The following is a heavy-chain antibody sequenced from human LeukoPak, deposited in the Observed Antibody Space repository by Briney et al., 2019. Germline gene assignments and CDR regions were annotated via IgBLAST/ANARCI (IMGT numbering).Heavy chain of an antibody. CDR2: NSAYNDNA. D-gene: IGHD6-13*01. Sequence: ASVKVSCKASGYTFTNFGISWARQAPGQGLEWMGWNSAYNDNANYAQKVQGRVTMTTDTSTSTAYMELRSLRSDDTAIYYCARWYSSSWYHFDYWGQGTLVTVSS. V-gene: IGHV1-18*01. CDR1: GYTFTNFG. CDR3: ARWYSSSWYHFDY. J-gene: IGHJ4*02.